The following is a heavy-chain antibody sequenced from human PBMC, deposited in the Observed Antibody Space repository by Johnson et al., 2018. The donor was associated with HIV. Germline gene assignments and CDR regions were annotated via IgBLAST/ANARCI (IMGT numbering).Heavy chain of an antibody. V-gene: IGHV3-20*04. J-gene: IGHJ3*02. CDR2: ISWNGGST. CDR1: GFTFDDYA. CDR3: ARDKNNRIAAAALAAFDI. Sequence: VQLVESGGGVVRPGGSLRLSCVGSGFTFDDYALSWVRQLPGKGLEWVSGISWNGGSTAYADSVKGRFTISRDNAKNSLYLQMNSLRAEDTAVYYCARDKNNRIAAAALAAFDIWGQGTMVTVSS. D-gene: IGHD6-13*01.